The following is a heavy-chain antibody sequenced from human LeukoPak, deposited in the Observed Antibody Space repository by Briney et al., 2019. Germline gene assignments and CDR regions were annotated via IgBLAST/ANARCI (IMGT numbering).Heavy chain of an antibody. CDR2: ITPIFGTA. V-gene: IGHV1-69*13. CDR1: GGTFSRFT. D-gene: IGHD5-12*01. J-gene: IGHJ4*02. Sequence: SVKVSCKASGGTFSRFTISWVRQAPGQGFEWMGGITPIFGTANFAQKFQGRVSITADESTSTAFMELSSLRSEDTAVYYCARWDGWLRFDYWGQGTLVTVSS. CDR3: ARWDGWLRFDY.